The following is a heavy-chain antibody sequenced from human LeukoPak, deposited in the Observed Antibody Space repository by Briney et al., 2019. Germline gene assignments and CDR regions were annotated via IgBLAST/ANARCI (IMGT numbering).Heavy chain of an antibody. V-gene: IGHV1-69*13. CDR2: IIPIFGTA. D-gene: IGHD3-9*01. Sequence: SVNVSCKASGGTFSSYAISWVRQAPGQGLEWMGGIIPIFGTANYAQKFQGRVTITADESTSTAYMELSSLRSEDTAVYYCARALVFPRTNWFDPWGQGTLVTVSS. J-gene: IGHJ5*02. CDR1: GGTFSSYA. CDR3: ARALVFPRTNWFDP.